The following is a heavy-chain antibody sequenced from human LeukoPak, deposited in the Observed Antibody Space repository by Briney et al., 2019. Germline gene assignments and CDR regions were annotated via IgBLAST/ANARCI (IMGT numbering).Heavy chain of an antibody. CDR3: ARFVNWFDP. CDR2: IYPDDSDT. CDR1: GYTFTTYW. J-gene: IGHJ5*02. V-gene: IGHV5-51*01. Sequence: GESLKISCKGSGYTFTTYWIGWVRQTPGKGLEWMGIIYPDDSDTRYGPSFQGQVTISADKSITTAYLHWNSLKASDTAMYYCARFVNWFDPWGQGTLVTVSS.